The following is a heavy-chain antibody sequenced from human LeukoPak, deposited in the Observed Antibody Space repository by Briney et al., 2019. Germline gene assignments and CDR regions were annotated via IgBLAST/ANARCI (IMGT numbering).Heavy chain of an antibody. Sequence: ASLKVSCKASGYTFTGYYMHWVRQAPGQGLEWMGRINPNRGGTNYAQTFPGRVTITRETSIRTAYMELSRLRSDDTAVYYCATPYDSVWGSPMDVWGKGTTVTVSS. CDR1: GYTFTGYY. V-gene: IGHV1-2*06. J-gene: IGHJ6*03. CDR3: ATPYDSVWGSPMDV. CDR2: INPNRGGT. D-gene: IGHD3-16*01.